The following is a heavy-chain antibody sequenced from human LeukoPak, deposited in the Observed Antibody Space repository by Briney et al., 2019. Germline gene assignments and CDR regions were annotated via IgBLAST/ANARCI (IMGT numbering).Heavy chain of an antibody. Sequence: GASVKVSCKASGGTFSSYAINWVRQATGQGLEWMGWMNPNSGNTGYAQKFQGRVTMTRNTSISTAYMELSSLRSEDTAVYYCARLGYCSGGSCSSYYMDVWGKGTTVTISS. CDR3: ARLGYCSGGSCSSYYMDV. CDR1: GGTFSSYA. J-gene: IGHJ6*03. V-gene: IGHV1-8*02. D-gene: IGHD2-15*01. CDR2: MNPNSGNT.